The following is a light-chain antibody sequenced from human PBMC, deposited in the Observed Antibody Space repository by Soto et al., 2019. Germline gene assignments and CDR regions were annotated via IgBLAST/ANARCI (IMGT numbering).Light chain of an antibody. V-gene: IGLV1-44*01. CDR2: SDN. Sequence: QPVLTQPPSASGTPGQRVSISCSGSSSNIGSNTVNWYQKLPGAAPEVLIFSDNQRPSGVPDRFSGSKSGTSASLAISGLQSEDEADYFCAVWDDSLLGPIFGGGTKLTVL. J-gene: IGLJ2*01. CDR3: AVWDDSLLGPI. CDR1: SSNIGSNT.